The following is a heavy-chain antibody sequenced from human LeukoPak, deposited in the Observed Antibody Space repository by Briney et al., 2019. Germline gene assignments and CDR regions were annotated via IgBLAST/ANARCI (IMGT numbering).Heavy chain of an antibody. J-gene: IGHJ6*03. D-gene: IGHD3-22*01. CDR3: ARAGYYDSSGYYYVFYYYYMDV. CDR1: GFTFSSYW. V-gene: IGHV3-23*01. CDR2: ISPSGGIT. Sequence: PGGSLRLSCAASGFTFSSYWMSWVRQAPGKGLEWVSGISPSGGITYYTDSVKGRFTISRDNSKNTLYLQMNSLRAEDTAVYYCARAGYYDSSGYYYVFYYYYMDVWGKGTTVTVSS.